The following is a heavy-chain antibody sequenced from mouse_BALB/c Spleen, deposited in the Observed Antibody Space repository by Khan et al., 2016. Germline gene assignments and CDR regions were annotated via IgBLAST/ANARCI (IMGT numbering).Heavy chain of an antibody. V-gene: IGHV8-12*01. D-gene: IGHD2-13*01. Sequence: QVTLKESGPGILQPSQTLCLTCSFSGFSLSTSGLGVSWIRQPSGKGLEWLAHIYWDDDKRYTTSLKSRLTISKDTSSNQVFLKITSVDTADTSTYYCAADDSFAYWGQGTLVTVSA. J-gene: IGHJ3*01. CDR2: IYWDDDK. CDR3: AADDSFAY. CDR1: GFSLSTSGLG.